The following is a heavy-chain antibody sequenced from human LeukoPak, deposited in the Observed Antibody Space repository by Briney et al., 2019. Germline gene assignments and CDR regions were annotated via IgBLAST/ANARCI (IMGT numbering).Heavy chain of an antibody. CDR1: GFTFRNYS. Sequence: GGSLRLSCAASGFTFRNYSMHWVRQAPGKGLEYVSAISSNGGITYYANSVKGRFTISRDNSKNTLYLQMGSLRAEDRAVYHCARKWEHARSWYFDLSGRGTLVTVSS. D-gene: IGHD1-26*01. CDR3: ARKWEHARSWYFDL. V-gene: IGHV3-64*01. J-gene: IGHJ2*01. CDR2: ISSNGGIT.